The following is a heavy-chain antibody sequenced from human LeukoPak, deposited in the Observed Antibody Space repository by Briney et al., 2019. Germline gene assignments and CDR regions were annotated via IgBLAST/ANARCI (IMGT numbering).Heavy chain of an antibody. CDR3: ARDHCSSTSCYQYYYYYYMDV. D-gene: IGHD2-2*01. CDR2: ISGSTSYI. V-gene: IGHV3-21*01. Sequence: PGGSLRLSCAASGFTFSSYNMNWVRQAPGKGLEWVSSISGSTSYIYSADSVRGRFTISRDNAKNSLYLQMNSLRAEDTAVYYCARDHCSSTSCYQYYYYYYMDVWGKGTTVTVSS. CDR1: GFTFSSYN. J-gene: IGHJ6*03.